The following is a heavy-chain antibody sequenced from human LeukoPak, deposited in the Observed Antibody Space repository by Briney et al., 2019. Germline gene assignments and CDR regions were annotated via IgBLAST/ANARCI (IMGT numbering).Heavy chain of an antibody. J-gene: IGHJ4*02. V-gene: IGHV3-30*18. D-gene: IGHD3-9*01. CDR1: GFTFSSYG. CDR3: AKDRRLYDILTPFDY. Sequence: GGSLRLSCAASGFTFSSYGMHWVRQAPGKGLEWVALISNDAGNYYYADSVKGRFTISRDDSKNTLYLHMNSLRAEDTAVYFCAKDRRLYDILTPFDYWGQGTLVTVSS. CDR2: ISNDAGNY.